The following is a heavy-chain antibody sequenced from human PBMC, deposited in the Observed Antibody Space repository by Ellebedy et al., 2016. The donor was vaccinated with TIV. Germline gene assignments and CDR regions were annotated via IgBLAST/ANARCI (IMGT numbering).Heavy chain of an antibody. D-gene: IGHD3-22*01. J-gene: IGHJ4*02. V-gene: IGHV3-30-3*01. CDR2: ISRDASNK. Sequence: GESLKISXAASGFTFSSYAMHWVRQAPGKGLEWVAIISRDASNKYFADSVKGRVTLSRDNSENTLYLQMNSLIAEDTSVYYCARGGYYDINGYFHVDYWGQGTLLTVSS. CDR3: ARGGYYDINGYFHVDY. CDR1: GFTFSSYA.